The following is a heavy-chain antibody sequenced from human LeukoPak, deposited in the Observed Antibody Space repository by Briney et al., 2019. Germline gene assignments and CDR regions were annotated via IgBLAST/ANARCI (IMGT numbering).Heavy chain of an antibody. CDR1: GGSFSGYY. V-gene: IGHV4-34*01. CDR2: INHSGST. J-gene: IGHJ4*02. D-gene: IGHD3-10*01. CDR3: ARDGSGTENDY. Sequence: PSETLSLTCVVYGGSFSGYYWSWIRQSPGKGLEWIGEINHSGSTNYNPSLKSRVTISVDMSKNQFSLKLSSVTAADTAVYYCARDGSGTENDYWGQGTLVTVSS.